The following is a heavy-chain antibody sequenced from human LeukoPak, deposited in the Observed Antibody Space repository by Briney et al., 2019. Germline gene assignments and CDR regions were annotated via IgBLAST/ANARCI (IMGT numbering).Heavy chain of an antibody. CDR2: IYSGGST. Sequence: PGGSLRLSCAASGFTVSSNYMSWVRQAPGKGLEWVSVIYSGGSTYYADSVKGRFTISRDNSKNTLYLQMYSLRAEDTAVYYCASPIVGALSRDYWGQGTLVTVSS. CDR1: GFTVSSNY. V-gene: IGHV3-53*01. CDR3: ASPIVGALSRDY. D-gene: IGHD1-26*01. J-gene: IGHJ4*02.